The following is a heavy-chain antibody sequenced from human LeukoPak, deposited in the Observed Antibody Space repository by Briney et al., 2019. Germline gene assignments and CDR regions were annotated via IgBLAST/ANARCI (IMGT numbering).Heavy chain of an antibody. J-gene: IGHJ4*02. V-gene: IGHV3-23*01. D-gene: IGHD2-21*01. Sequence: GGSLRLSCAASGLTFGSYGMGWVRQAPGKGLEWVSSITSSGTANYADSVKDRFLISRDNSKDTLFLQMNSLRVEDTAVYYRANTGSYSVYWGQGTLVTVSS. CDR3: ANTGSYSVY. CDR1: GLTFGSYG. CDR2: ITSSGTA.